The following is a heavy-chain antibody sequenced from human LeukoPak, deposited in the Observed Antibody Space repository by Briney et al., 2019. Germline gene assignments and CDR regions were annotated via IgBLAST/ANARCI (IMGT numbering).Heavy chain of an antibody. CDR1: AYTFTGYY. J-gene: IGHJ4*02. D-gene: IGHD2-2*01. V-gene: IGHV1/OR15-2*03. CDR2: FNGYNGTT. Sequence: SASVNVSCNASAYTFTGYYMHWVRHAPGQGLDWIRWFNGYNGTTKSTHRFQSRIIMNVHTSTSPGYMQLTSLTSDDTAIYSCARPYCSGTICYRLASWGQGTLVTVSS. CDR3: ARPYCSGTICYRLAS.